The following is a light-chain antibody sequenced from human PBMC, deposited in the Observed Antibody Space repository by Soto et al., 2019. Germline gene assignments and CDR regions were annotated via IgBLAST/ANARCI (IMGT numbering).Light chain of an antibody. CDR1: SSDVGGYNF. CDR2: EVS. CDR3: NSYAGSNNDV. J-gene: IGLJ1*01. V-gene: IGLV2-8*01. Sequence: QSALTQPPSASGSPGQSVTISCTGTSSDVGGYNFVSWYQHHPGKAPKLMIYEVSKRPSGVPDRFSGSKSGNTASLTVSGLQAEDEADYYCNSYAGSNNDVFGTGTKVTVL.